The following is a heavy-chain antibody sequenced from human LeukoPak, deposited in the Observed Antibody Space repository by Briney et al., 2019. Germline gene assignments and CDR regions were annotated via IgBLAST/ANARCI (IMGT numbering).Heavy chain of an antibody. V-gene: IGHV1-18*01. CDR3: ARDDPYSSVGAFDI. D-gene: IGHD3-22*01. J-gene: IGHJ3*02. Sequence: ASVKVSCKASGYTFTSYGISWVRQAPGQGLEWMGWISAYNGNTNYAQKLQGRVTMTTDTSTSTAYMELRSLRSDDTAVYYCARDDPYSSVGAFDIWGQGTMVTVSS. CDR1: GYTFTSYG. CDR2: ISAYNGNT.